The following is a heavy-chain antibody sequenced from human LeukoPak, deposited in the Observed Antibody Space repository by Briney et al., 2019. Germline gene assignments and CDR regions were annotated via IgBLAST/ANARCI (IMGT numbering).Heavy chain of an antibody. D-gene: IGHD1-14*01. V-gene: IGHV4-38-2*01. CDR1: GYSISSDYY. J-gene: IGHJ4*02. CDR3: VLTGSSDYYFDY. Sequence: SETLSLTCGVAGYSISSDYYWGWIRQPPGKGLEWIGNIYYSGSTYYNSSLKSRVTISVDTSKNQLSLKLSSVTAADTAVYYCVLTGSSDYYFDYWGQGILVTASS. CDR2: IYYSGST.